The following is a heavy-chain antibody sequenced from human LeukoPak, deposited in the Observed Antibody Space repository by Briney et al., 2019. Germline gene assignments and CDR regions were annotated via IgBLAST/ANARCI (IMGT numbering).Heavy chain of an antibody. V-gene: IGHV1-8*01. Sequence: ASVKVSCKASGYTFTSYDINWVRQATGQGLEWMGWMNPNSGNTGYPQKFQGRVTMTRNTSISTAYMELSSLRSEDTAVYYCAWLNYDSSEDYWGQGTLVTVSS. D-gene: IGHD3-22*01. J-gene: IGHJ4*02. CDR2: MNPNSGNT. CDR3: AWLNYDSSEDY. CDR1: GYTFTSYD.